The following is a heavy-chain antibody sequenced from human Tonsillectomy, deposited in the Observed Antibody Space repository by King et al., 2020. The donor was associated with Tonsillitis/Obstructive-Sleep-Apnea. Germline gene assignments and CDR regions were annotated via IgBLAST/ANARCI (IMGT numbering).Heavy chain of an antibody. D-gene: IGHD6-19*01. CDR2: IYYSGST. Sequence: QLQESGPGLVKPSETLSLTCTVSGGSISSYYWSWIRQPPGKGLEWIGYIYYSGSTNYNPSLKSRVTISVDTSKNQFSLKLSSVTAADTAVYYCARHGGSGWYGEWFDPWGQGTLVTVSS. J-gene: IGHJ5*02. V-gene: IGHV4-59*08. CDR1: GGSISSYY. CDR3: ARHGGSGWYGEWFDP.